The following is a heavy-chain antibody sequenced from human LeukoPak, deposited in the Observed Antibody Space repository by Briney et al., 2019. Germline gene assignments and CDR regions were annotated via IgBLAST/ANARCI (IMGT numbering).Heavy chain of an antibody. CDR1: GIIFSSYV. V-gene: IGHV3-23*01. Sequence: PGGSLRLSCAASGIIFSSYVVTWVRQAPGKGLEWVSAISGSGGSTYYADSVKGRFTISRDNSKNTLYLQMNSLRAEDTAVYYCAKDRGVRGVIWVFDYWGQGTLVTVSS. CDR3: AKDRGVRGVIWVFDY. D-gene: IGHD3-10*01. J-gene: IGHJ4*02. CDR2: ISGSGGST.